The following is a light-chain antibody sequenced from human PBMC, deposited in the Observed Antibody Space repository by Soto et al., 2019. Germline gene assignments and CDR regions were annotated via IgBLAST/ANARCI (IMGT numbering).Light chain of an antibody. J-gene: IGKJ2*01. Sequence: EIVMTQSPATLSVSPGGSATFSCRASQHVSSNFAWYRQKPGQAPTLLIYRASTRATGIPARFSGSWSGTEFTLPISSLQSEDFAVYYCQQYNNWPYTFGQGTKLEIK. CDR2: RAS. CDR1: QHVSSN. CDR3: QQYNNWPYT. V-gene: IGKV3-15*01.